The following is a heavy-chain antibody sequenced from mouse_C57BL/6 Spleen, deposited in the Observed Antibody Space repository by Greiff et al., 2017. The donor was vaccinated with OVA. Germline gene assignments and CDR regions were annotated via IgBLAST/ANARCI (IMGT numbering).Heavy chain of an antibody. D-gene: IGHD2-3*01. Sequence: QVQLQQSGAELVRPGASVTLSCKASGYTFTDYEMHWVKQTPVHGLEWIGAIDPETGGTAYNQKFKGKAILTADKSSSTAYMELRSLTSEDSAVYYCTRSGRYDPTRDYWGQGTTLTVSS. CDR2: IDPETGGT. J-gene: IGHJ2*01. V-gene: IGHV1-15*01. CDR1: GYTFTDYE. CDR3: TRSGRYDPTRDY.